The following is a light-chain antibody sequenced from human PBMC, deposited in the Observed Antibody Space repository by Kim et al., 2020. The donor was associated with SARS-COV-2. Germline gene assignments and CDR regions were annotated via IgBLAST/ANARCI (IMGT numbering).Light chain of an antibody. J-gene: IGKJ2*01. CDR1: QDIANI. CDR2: GAS. Sequence: DIQMTQSPSSLSASVGDRVTITCRASQDIANILSWYQQKPGEAPKLLIYGASSLQSGVPSRFSGSGSGTDFTLTINSLQPEDFATYYCQQSYITPQTFGQGTKLEI. CDR3: QQSYITPQT. V-gene: IGKV1-39*01.